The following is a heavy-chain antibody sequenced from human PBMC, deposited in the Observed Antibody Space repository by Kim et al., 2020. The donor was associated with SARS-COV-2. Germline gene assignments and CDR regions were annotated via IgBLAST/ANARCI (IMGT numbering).Heavy chain of an antibody. CDR2: ISYDGSNK. V-gene: IGHV3-30*04. CDR1: GFTFSSYA. J-gene: IGHJ5*02. Sequence: GGSLRLSCAASGFTFSSYAMHWVRQAPGKGLEWVAVISYDGSNKYYADSVKGRFTISRDNSKNTLYLQMNSLRAEDTAVYYCARGAPDYYGSGSYGFDPWGQGTLVTVS. CDR3: ARGAPDYYGSGSYGFDP. D-gene: IGHD3-10*01.